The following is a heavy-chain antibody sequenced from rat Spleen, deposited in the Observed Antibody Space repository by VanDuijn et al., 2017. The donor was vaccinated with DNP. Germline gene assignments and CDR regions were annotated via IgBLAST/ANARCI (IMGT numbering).Heavy chain of an antibody. V-gene: IGHV3-4*01. CDR2: ISYSGST. D-gene: IGHD1-2*01. Sequence: EIQLQESGPGLVKPSQSLSLTCSVTGHTFTSGYDWNWIRMSPGNKMDWMGYISYSGSTNNNPSLKSRISITRDTSTNQFFFRLNSVTTEDTATYYCAREALMAATYWYFDFWGPGTMVTVSS. CDR3: AREALMAATYWYFDF. J-gene: IGHJ1*01. CDR1: GHTFTSGY.